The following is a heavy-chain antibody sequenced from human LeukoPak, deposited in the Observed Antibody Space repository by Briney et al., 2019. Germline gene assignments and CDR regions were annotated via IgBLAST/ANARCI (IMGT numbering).Heavy chain of an antibody. CDR1: GGTFSSYA. J-gene: IGHJ4*02. V-gene: IGHV1-69*04. CDR3: ARDRYDSPFDY. D-gene: IGHD1-1*01. Sequence: SVKVSCKASGGTFSSYAISWVRQAPGQGLEWMGRIIPILGIANYAQKFQGRVTTTADKSTSTAYMELSSLRSEDTAVYYCARDRYDSPFDYWGQGTLVTVSS. CDR2: IIPILGIA.